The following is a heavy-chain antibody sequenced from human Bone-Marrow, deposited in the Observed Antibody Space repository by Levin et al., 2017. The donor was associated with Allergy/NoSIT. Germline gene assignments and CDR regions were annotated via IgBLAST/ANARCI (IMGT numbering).Heavy chain of an antibody. CDR2: INNSGSN. CDR1: GASISSHY. J-gene: IGHJ4*02. D-gene: IGHD3-10*01. V-gene: IGHV4-59*11. Sequence: PSETLSLTCSVSGASISSHYWNWVRQPPGKGLEWIGYINNSGSNKQNPSLKSRVTMSVDTSKNQLFLKLGSVTAADTAVYYCARGKYGSGSLEYWGQGTLVTVSS. CDR3: ARGKYGSGSLEY.